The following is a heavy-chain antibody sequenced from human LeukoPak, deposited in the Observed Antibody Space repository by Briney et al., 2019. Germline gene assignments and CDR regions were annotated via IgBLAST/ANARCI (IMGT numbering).Heavy chain of an antibody. V-gene: IGHV1-2*02. CDR3: ARYWGQLVLYRYFDY. J-gene: IGHJ4*02. D-gene: IGHD6-6*01. Sequence: GASVKVSCKASGYTFTGYYMHWVRQAPGQGLEWMGWINPNSGGTNYAQKFQGRVTMTRDTSISTAYMELSRLRSDDTAVYYCARYWGQLVLYRYFDYWGQGTLVTVSS. CDR1: GYTFTGYY. CDR2: INPNSGGT.